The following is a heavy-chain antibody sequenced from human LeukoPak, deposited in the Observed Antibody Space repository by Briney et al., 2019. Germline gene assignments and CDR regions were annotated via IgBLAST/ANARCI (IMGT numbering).Heavy chain of an antibody. Sequence: ASVKVSCKASGYTSGYTFSSYDINWVRQAPGQGLEWMGWMNPNSGNTGYAQKFQGRVTMTRNTSISTAYMELSSLRSEDTAVYYCARGELLWFGELLEGNWFDPWGQGTLVTVSS. CDR2: MNPNSGNT. CDR1: GYTFSSYD. V-gene: IGHV1-8*01. CDR3: ARGELLWFGELLEGNWFDP. J-gene: IGHJ5*02. D-gene: IGHD3-10*01.